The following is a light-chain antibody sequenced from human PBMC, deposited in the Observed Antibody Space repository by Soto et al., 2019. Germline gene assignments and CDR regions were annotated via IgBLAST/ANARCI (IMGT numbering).Light chain of an antibody. V-gene: IGLV1-44*01. CDR3: AAWDDTLNGYV. J-gene: IGLJ1*01. CDR2: SIN. CDR1: SSNIGSNT. Sequence: QSVLTQPPSASGTPGQRVTISCSGSSSNIGSNTVNWYQQLPGTAPKLLIYSINHRPSGVPDRFSGSKSGTSASLAISGLQFGDEAVYYCAAWDDTLNGYVFGTGTKLTAL.